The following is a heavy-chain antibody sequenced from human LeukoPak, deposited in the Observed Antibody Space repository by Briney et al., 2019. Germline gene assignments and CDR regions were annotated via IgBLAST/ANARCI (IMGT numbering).Heavy chain of an antibody. CDR2: ISYDGSNK. D-gene: IGHD6-13*01. CDR3: AKAPQQRGGLGYYYGMDV. Sequence: GRSLRLSCAASGFTFSSYGMHWVRQAPGKGLEWVAVISYDGSNKYYADSVKGRFTISRDNSKNTLYLQMNSLRAEDTAVYYCAKAPQQRGGLGYYYGMDVWGQGTTVTVSS. CDR1: GFTFSSYG. V-gene: IGHV3-30*18. J-gene: IGHJ6*02.